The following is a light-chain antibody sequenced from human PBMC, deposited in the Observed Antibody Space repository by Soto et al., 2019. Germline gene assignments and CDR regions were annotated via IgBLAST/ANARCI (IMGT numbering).Light chain of an antibody. CDR2: GNS. J-gene: IGLJ3*02. CDR1: SSNIGAGYN. Sequence: QLVLTQPPSVSGAPGQRVTIPCTGSSSNIGAGYNVHWYQQLPGTAPKLLIYGNSNRPSGVPDRFSGSKSGTSASLAITGLQAGDEADYYCQSYDSSLSGWVFGGGTKLTVL. V-gene: IGLV1-40*01. CDR3: QSYDSSLSGWV.